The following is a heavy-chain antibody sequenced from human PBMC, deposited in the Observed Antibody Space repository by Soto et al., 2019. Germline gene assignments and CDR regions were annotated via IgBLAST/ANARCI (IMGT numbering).Heavy chain of an antibody. J-gene: IGHJ4*02. Sequence: SETLSLTCTVSGGSISSSSYYWGWIRQPPGKGLEWIGSIYYSGSTYYNPSLKSRVTISVDTSKNQFSLKLSSVTAADTAVYYCARHVRDGPGSKFYSSSWFSFDYWGQGTLVTVSS. CDR2: IYYSGST. CDR3: ARHVRDGPGSKFYSSSWFSFDY. V-gene: IGHV4-39*01. CDR1: GGSISSSSYY. D-gene: IGHD6-13*01.